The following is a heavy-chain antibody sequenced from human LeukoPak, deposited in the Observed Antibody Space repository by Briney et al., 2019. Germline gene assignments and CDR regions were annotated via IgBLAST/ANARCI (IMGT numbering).Heavy chain of an antibody. V-gene: IGHV3-30-3*01. Sequence: GGSLRLSCAASGFTFSSYAMHWVRQAPGKGLEWVAVTSYDGSNKYYADSVKGRFTISRDNSKNTLYPQMNSLRAEDTAVYYCARDYCGSTSCYDGGWFDPWGQGTLVTVSS. CDR3: ARDYCGSTSCYDGGWFDP. J-gene: IGHJ5*02. CDR1: GFTFSSYA. D-gene: IGHD2-2*01. CDR2: TSYDGSNK.